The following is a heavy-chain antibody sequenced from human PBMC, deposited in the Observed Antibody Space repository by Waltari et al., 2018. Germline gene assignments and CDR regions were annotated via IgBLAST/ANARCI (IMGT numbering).Heavy chain of an antibody. Sequence: QVHLVQSGAEAKKPGSSVRVSSRASGGNFTRDSVNWVRQAPGQGLEWMGRIMPDISETKYAVKFQGRITITADQSTGTVYMEVRSLRSDDTAVYYCAGGDGGYYYHKMDVWGQGTTVTVSS. V-gene: IGHV1-69*02. J-gene: IGHJ6*02. CDR1: GGNFTRDS. D-gene: IGHD3-22*01. CDR2: IMPDISET. CDR3: AGGDGGYYYHKMDV.